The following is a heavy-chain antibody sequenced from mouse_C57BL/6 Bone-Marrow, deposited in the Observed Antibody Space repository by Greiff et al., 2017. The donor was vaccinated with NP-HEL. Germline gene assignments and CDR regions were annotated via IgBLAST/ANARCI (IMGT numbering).Heavy chain of an antibody. CDR1: GFTFSDYY. CDR3: ARAEGTSPWFAY. Sequence: EVMLVESEGGLVQPGSSMKLSRTASGFTFSDYYMAWVRQVPEKGLEWVANINYDGSSTYYLDSLKSRFIISRDNAKNILYLQMSSLKSEDTATYYCARAEGTSPWFAYWGQGTLVTVSA. J-gene: IGHJ3*01. CDR2: INYDGSST. V-gene: IGHV5-16*01.